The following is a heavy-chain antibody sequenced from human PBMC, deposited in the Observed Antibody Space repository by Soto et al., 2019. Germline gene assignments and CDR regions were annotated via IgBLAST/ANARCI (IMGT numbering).Heavy chain of an antibody. CDR3: AKGGSSGSHHYYYYGMDV. V-gene: IGHV3-30*18. D-gene: IGHD6-19*01. J-gene: IGHJ6*02. CDR2: ISYDGSNK. Sequence: GGSLRLSCAASGFTFSSYGMHWVRQAPGKGLEWVAVISYDGSNKYYADSVKGRFTISRDNSKNTLYLQMNSLRAEDTAVYYCAKGGSSGSHHYYYYGMDVWGQGTTVTVSS. CDR1: GFTFSSYG.